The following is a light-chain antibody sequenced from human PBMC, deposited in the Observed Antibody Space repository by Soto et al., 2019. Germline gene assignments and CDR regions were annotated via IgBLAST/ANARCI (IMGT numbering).Light chain of an antibody. Sequence: EIVVTQSPATLSVSPGERVTLSFRASQSVSSSLAWYQQRPGQAPRLLIYDTSTRAAGIAARFSGSGSGTEFTLTISSLQSEDSAVYYCQQYVHWPPGAFGQGTKVDI. CDR2: DTS. J-gene: IGKJ1*01. CDR3: QQYVHWPPGA. CDR1: QSVSSS. V-gene: IGKV3-15*01.